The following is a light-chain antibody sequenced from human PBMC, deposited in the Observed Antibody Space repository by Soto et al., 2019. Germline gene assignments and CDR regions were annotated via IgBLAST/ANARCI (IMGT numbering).Light chain of an antibody. CDR1: QSVSSAY. CDR3: QQYGSSSTWT. V-gene: IGKV3-20*01. J-gene: IGKJ1*01. Sequence: EIVLTQSPGTLSLSPGERATLSCRASQSVSSAYLAWYQHKPGQPPTLLIYAASSRVTGIPDRFSGSGSGTDFTLTINRLEPEDFAVYYCQQYGSSSTWTFGQGTKVEIK. CDR2: AAS.